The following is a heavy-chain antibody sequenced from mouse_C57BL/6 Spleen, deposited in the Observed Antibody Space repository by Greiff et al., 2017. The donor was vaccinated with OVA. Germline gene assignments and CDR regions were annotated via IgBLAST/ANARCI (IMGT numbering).Heavy chain of an antibody. D-gene: IGHD2-3*01. Sequence: DVHLVESGGGLVQPGGSMKLSCAASGFTFSDAWMDWVRQSPEKGLEWVAEIRNKANNHATYYAESVKGRFTISRDDSKSSVYLQMNSLRAEDTGIYYCTSDDGYYGYAMDYWGQGTSVTVSS. CDR1: GFTFSDAW. J-gene: IGHJ4*01. CDR2: IRNKANNHAT. V-gene: IGHV6-6*01. CDR3: TSDDGYYGYAMDY.